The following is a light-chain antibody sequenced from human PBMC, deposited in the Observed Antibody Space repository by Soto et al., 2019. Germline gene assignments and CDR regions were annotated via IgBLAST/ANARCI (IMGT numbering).Light chain of an antibody. CDR2: DAS. CDR1: QSVSSY. V-gene: IGKV3-11*01. Sequence: ETESTQSPATLSLSPGERATLSCRASQSVSSYLAWYQQKPGQAPRLLIYDASNRATGIPARFSGSGSGTDFTLTISSLEPEDFAVYYCQQRSNWLTFGGGTKVDIK. CDR3: QQRSNWLT. J-gene: IGKJ4*01.